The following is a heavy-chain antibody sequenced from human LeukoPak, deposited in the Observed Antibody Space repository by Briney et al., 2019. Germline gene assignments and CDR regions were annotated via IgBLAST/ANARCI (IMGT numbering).Heavy chain of an antibody. CDR3: AKEGGFQLPSDS. V-gene: IGHV3-23*01. Sequence: GSLRLSCAASGFTFSSSAMSWVRQAPGKGLEWVSAISGTGGRTYYADSAKGRLTISKDDSKNTLYLQMNSLRAEDTAVYYCAKEGGFQLPSDSWGQGTLVTVSS. CDR2: ISGTGGRT. D-gene: IGHD2-2*01. J-gene: IGHJ4*02. CDR1: GFTFSSSA.